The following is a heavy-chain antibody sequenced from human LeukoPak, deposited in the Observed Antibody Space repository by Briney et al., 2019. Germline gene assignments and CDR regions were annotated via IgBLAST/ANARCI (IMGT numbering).Heavy chain of an antibody. CDR2: IYYSGST. CDR3: ARGLGSFDP. V-gene: IGHV4-59*08. Sequence: PSETLSLTCSVSGGSVSSYSWSWIRQPPGRGLGWIGYIYYSGSTNYNPSLKSRVTISVDTSKDQFSLKLSSVTAADTAVYYCARGLGSFDPWGQGTLVTVSS. J-gene: IGHJ5*02. D-gene: IGHD3-16*01. CDR1: GGSVSSYS.